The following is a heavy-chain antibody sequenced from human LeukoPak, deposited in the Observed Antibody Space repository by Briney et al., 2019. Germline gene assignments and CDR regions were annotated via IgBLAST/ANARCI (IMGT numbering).Heavy chain of an antibody. D-gene: IGHD3-10*01. J-gene: IGHJ6*03. CDR1: GGTFSSYA. V-gene: IGHV1-69*05. CDR2: IIPIFGTA. CDR3: ARDLLLWFGELNHYYYYMDV. Sequence: SVKVSCKASGGTFSSYAISWVRQAPGQGLEWMGGIIPIFGTANYAQKFQGRVTITTDESTSTAYMELSSLRSEDTAVYYCARDLLLWFGELNHYYYYMDVWGKGTTVTVSS.